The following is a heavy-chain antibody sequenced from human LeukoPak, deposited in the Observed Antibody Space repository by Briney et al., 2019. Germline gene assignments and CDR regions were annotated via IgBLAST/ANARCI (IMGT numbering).Heavy chain of an antibody. Sequence: GTSLRLSCAASGFTFSSYAMHWVRQAPGKGLEWVTVISNDKTNKFYGDSAKGRFTISRDNSKSTLYLQMNSLRGDDTAVYYCAREYCDWTRCNGLDVWGQGTTVIVSS. CDR3: AREYCDWTRCNGLDV. V-gene: IGHV3-30*04. CDR1: GFTFSSYA. D-gene: IGHD3-9*01. CDR2: ISNDKTNK. J-gene: IGHJ6*02.